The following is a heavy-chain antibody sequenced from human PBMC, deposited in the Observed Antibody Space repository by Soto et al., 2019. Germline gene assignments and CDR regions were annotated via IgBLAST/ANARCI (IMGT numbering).Heavy chain of an antibody. CDR3: AKRRGAGGHFDY. Sequence: SLRLSCAASGFTFSSYAMGRVRQGPGKGLEWVAVVSIGGSTHYADSVRGRFTISRDNSENTLSLQMNSLTAEDTAVYFCAKRRGAGGHFDYWGQGALVTVSS. D-gene: IGHD2-15*01. CDR2: VSIGGST. CDR1: GFTFSSYA. J-gene: IGHJ4*02. V-gene: IGHV3-23*01.